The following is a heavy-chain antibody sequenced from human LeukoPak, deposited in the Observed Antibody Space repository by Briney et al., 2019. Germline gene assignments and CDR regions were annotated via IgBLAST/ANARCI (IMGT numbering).Heavy chain of an antibody. CDR1: GFTFSNYW. V-gene: IGHV3-23*01. Sequence: GGSLRLSCAASGFTFSNYWMSWVRQVPGKGLEWVSIIIASSGSTFYADSVKGRFTISRDNSKNTLYLQMNSLRVEDTAVYYCAKGGYDYVEVAYFDFWGQGTLVTVSS. CDR2: IIASSGST. CDR3: AKGGYDYVEVAYFDF. J-gene: IGHJ4*02. D-gene: IGHD5-12*01.